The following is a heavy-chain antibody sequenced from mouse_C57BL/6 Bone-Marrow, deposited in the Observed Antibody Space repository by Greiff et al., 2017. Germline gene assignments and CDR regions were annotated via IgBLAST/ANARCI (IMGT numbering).Heavy chain of an antibody. V-gene: IGHV1-80*01. CDR1: GYAFSSYW. CDR3: ARGAY. Sequence: VKLMESGAELVMPGASVKISCKASGYAFSSYWMNWVKQRPGKGLEWIGQIFPGDGYTNYNGKFKGKATLTADKSSSTAYMQLSSLTSEDSAVYFCARGAYWGQGTLVTVTA. CDR2: IFPGDGYT. J-gene: IGHJ3*01.